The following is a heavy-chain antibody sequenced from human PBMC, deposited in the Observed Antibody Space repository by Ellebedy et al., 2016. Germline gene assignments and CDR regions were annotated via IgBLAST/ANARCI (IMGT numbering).Heavy chain of an antibody. CDR2: IYPGDSDT. V-gene: IGHV5-51*01. CDR1: GYSFSTYW. CDR3: ARRGRIAVSGPFLDP. D-gene: IGHD6-13*01. Sequence: GESLKISCKASGYSFSTYWIAWVRQTPDKGLEWMGIIYPGDSDTRYNPTFQGHVTISADTSISTAYLQWNSLEASDTAMYYCARRGRIAVSGPFLDPWGQGTLVTVSS. J-gene: IGHJ5*02.